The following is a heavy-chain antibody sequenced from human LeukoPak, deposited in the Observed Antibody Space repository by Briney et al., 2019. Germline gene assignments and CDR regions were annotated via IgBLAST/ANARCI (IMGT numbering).Heavy chain of an antibody. CDR2: IYYSGST. CDR3: ARSTGTSISRLFGFDP. D-gene: IGHD1-1*01. CDR1: GGSISSGGYY. Sequence: PSETLSLTCTVSGGSISSGGYYWSWIRQHPGKGLEWIGYIYYSGSTYYNPSLKSRVTISVDTSKNQFSLKLSSATAADTAAYYCARSTGTSISRLFGFDPWGQGTLVTVSS. J-gene: IGHJ5*02. V-gene: IGHV4-31*03.